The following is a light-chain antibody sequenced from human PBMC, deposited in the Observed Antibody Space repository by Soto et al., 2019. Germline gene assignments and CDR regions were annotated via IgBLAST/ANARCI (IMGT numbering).Light chain of an antibody. V-gene: IGKV1-5*03. J-gene: IGKJ2*01. CDR3: QQYNSYSYT. CDR2: KAS. CDR1: QSISNW. Sequence: DIQMTQSPSTLSASVGDRVTITYRASQSISNWLSWYQQKPGKAPKLLIYKASSLESGVPSRFSGSGSGTEFTLTIRSLQPDDFATYDCQQYNSYSYTFGQGTKLEIK.